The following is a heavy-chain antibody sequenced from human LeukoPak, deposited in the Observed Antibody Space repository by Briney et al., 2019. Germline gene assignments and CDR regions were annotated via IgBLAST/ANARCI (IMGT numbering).Heavy chain of an antibody. Sequence: GGSLRLSCAASGFTFSSYGMHWVRQAPGKGLEWVAFIRFEGTEKFYADSVKGRFTISRDNSKNTLYLEMNSLRAEDTAVYYCAKDIGSYYDYWGQGILVTVSS. J-gene: IGHJ4*02. CDR3: AKDIGSYYDY. D-gene: IGHD3-10*01. CDR1: GFTFSSYG. V-gene: IGHV3-30*02. CDR2: IRFEGTEK.